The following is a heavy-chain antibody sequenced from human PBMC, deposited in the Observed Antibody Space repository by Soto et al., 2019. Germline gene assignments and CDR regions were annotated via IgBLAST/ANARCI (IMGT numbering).Heavy chain of an antibody. Sequence: GVSLRLSCAASGFTFSSYAMHWVRQAPGKGLEWVAVISYDGSNKYYADSVKGRFTISRDNSKNTLYLQMNSLRAEDTAVYYCARDLTAMVPGSVYFDYWGQGTLVTVSS. J-gene: IGHJ4*02. V-gene: IGHV3-30-3*01. D-gene: IGHD5-18*01. CDR2: ISYDGSNK. CDR3: ARDLTAMVPGSVYFDY. CDR1: GFTFSSYA.